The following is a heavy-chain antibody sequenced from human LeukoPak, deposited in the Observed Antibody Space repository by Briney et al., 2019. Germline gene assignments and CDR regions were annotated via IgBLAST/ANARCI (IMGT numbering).Heavy chain of an antibody. D-gene: IGHD2-2*01. CDR1: GFTFSNAW. CDR2: ISGNGGST. Sequence: PGGSLRLSCAASGFTFSNAWMSWVRQAPGKGLEWVSAISGNGGSTNYADSVKGRFTISRDNSKNTLYLQMDSLRAEDTAVYYCARDLYHGGYWGQGTLVTVPS. CDR3: ARDLYHGGY. J-gene: IGHJ4*02. V-gene: IGHV3-23*01.